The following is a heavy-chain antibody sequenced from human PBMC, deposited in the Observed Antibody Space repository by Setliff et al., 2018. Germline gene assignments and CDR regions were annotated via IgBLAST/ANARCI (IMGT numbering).Heavy chain of an antibody. V-gene: IGHV4-39*07. CDR2: IYYSGST. D-gene: IGHD3-3*01. Sequence: SETLSLTCTVSGGSVSSSSYYWGWIRQPPGKGLEWIGSIYYSGSTYYNPSLKSRVTISVDTSKNQFSLKLSSVTAADTAVYYCARAGPTVTFFRVLVISWWDPWGQGSLVTVSS. CDR1: GGSVSSSSYY. CDR3: ARAGPTVTFFRVLVISWWDP. J-gene: IGHJ5*02.